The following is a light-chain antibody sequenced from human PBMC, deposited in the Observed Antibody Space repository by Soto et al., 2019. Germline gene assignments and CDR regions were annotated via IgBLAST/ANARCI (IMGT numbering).Light chain of an antibody. CDR2: GAS. CDR1: QSVSSN. J-gene: IGKJ1*01. CDR3: QQYNNWPPDRT. V-gene: IGKV3-15*01. Sequence: EIVMTQSPATLSVSPGERATLSCRASQSVSSNLAWYQQKPGQAPRLLIYGASTRATGIPARFSGSGSGTEFTLNIRRMQSEDFAIYLCQQYNNWPPDRTFGQGTKVEIK.